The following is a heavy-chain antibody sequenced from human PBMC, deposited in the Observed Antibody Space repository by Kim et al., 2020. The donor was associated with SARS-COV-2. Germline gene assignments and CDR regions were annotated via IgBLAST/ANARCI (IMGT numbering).Heavy chain of an antibody. V-gene: IGHV4-30-2*05. CDR2: T. Sequence: TYYTPSLKSRVTISVDTSKNQFSLKLSSVTAADTAVYYCARAFDYATFDYWGQGTLVTVSS. J-gene: IGHJ4*02. CDR3: ARAFDYATFDY. D-gene: IGHD4-17*01.